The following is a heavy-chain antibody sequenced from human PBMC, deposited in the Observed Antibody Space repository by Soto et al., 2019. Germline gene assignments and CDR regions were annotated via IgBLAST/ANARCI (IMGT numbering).Heavy chain of an antibody. CDR2: ISSSGTTK. Sequence: PGVSLRLSCAASGFTLRSYEMNWVRQAPGKGLEWVSYISSSGTTKYYVDSVKGRFTISRDNAKNALYLQMNSLRAEDTAVYYCAREAKSYGRRTDYWGPGTLVTVSS. D-gene: IGHD3-16*01. J-gene: IGHJ4*02. CDR3: AREAKSYGRRTDY. V-gene: IGHV3-48*03. CDR1: GFTLRSYE.